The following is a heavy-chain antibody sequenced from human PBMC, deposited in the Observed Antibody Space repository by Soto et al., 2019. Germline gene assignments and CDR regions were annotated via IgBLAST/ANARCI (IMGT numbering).Heavy chain of an antibody. D-gene: IGHD1-1*01. CDR2: IIPTFGTA. Sequence: QVQLVQSGAEVKKPGSSVKVSCEASGGNFNSYSINWVRQAPGQGLEWMGGIIPTFGTANYAQKFQGRVTISADESTRTVYMQLASLRPDDTAVYYCARRTTGTTPVYGMDVGGQGTAVSVSS. CDR3: ARRTTGTTPVYGMDV. V-gene: IGHV1-69*12. J-gene: IGHJ6*02. CDR1: GGNFNSYS.